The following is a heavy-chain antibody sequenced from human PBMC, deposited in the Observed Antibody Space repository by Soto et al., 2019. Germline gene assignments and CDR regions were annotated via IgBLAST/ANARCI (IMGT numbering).Heavy chain of an antibody. CDR1: GFTFSSYA. V-gene: IGHV3-23*01. CDR3: AKRDASGGSRGAPFEY. D-gene: IGHD2-15*01. Sequence: EVQLLESGGGLVQPGGSLRLSCAASGFTFSSYAMTWVRQAPGKGLEWVSAISGSGGNTYYADSVKGRFTISRDNSKNTLFFQMNSLRVEDTAIYYCAKRDASGGSRGAPFEYWGPGTLVTVSS. J-gene: IGHJ4*01. CDR2: ISGSGGNT.